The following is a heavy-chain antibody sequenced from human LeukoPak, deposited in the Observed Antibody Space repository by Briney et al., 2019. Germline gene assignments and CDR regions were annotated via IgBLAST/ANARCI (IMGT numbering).Heavy chain of an antibody. V-gene: IGHV3-9*03. D-gene: IGHD6-19*01. J-gene: IGHJ3*02. CDR3: AKGEQWLVDDAFDI. CDR1: GFTFDDYA. Sequence: GGSLRLSCAASGFTFDDYAMHWVRQAPGKGLEWVSGISWNSGSIGYADSVKGRFTISRDNAKNSLYLQMNSLRAEDMALYYCAKGEQWLVDDAFDIWGQGTMVTVSS. CDR2: ISWNSGSI.